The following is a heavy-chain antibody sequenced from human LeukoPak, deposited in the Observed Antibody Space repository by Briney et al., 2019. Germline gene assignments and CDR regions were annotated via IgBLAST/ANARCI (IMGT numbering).Heavy chain of an antibody. D-gene: IGHD3-22*01. J-gene: IGHJ1*01. CDR2: INHSGST. CDR3: AREELRMGGTYYYDSSGYPEYFQH. Sequence: PSETLSLTCAVYGGSFSGYYWSWIRQPPGKGLEWIGEINHSGSTNYNPSLKSRVTISVDTSKNQFSLKLSSVTAADTAVYYCAREELRMGGTYYYDSSGYPEYFQHWGQGTLVTVSS. CDR1: GGSFSGYY. V-gene: IGHV4-34*01.